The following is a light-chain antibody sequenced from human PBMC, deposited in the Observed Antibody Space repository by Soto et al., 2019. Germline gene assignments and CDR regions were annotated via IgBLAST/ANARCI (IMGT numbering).Light chain of an antibody. CDR2: AAS. V-gene: IGKV3-15*01. Sequence: EMVLTQSPGTLSLSPGDRATLSCRASQSVSNDYVAWYQQKPGQAPKLLIYAASTRVTGISARFSGSGSGTEFSLTISSLQSEDFGIYYCLQYNDWPVYTVGQGTKVDSK. CDR3: LQYNDWPVYT. CDR1: QSVSND. J-gene: IGKJ2*01.